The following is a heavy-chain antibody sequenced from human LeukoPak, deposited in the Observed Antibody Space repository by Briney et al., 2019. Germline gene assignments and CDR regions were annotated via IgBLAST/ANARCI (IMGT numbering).Heavy chain of an antibody. V-gene: IGHV3-30*04. Sequence: GGSLRLSCAASGFTFSSYAMHWVRQAPGKGLEGVAVISYDGSNKYYADSVKGRFTISRDNSKNTLYLQMNSLRAEDTAVYYCARALAVTTNDYWGQGTLVTVSS. D-gene: IGHD4-11*01. CDR2: ISYDGSNK. CDR1: GFTFSSYA. CDR3: ARALAVTTNDY. J-gene: IGHJ4*02.